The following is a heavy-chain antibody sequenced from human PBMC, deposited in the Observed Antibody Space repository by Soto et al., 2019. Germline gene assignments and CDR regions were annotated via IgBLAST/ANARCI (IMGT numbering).Heavy chain of an antibody. V-gene: IGHV4-34*01. CDR1: GGTSSPCC. D-gene: IGHD3-3*01. Sequence: SQNLCHRWGGSGGTSSPCCKSLFRLPPGKSLEWIGEINPSGSPNYNPSLKSRVTISVDTSKNQFSLKLSSVTAADTAVYYCARVWPRITISGVSPVRMEVWGQGSTV. J-gene: IGHJ6*02. CDR3: ARVWPRITISGVSPVRMEV. CDR2: INPSGSP.